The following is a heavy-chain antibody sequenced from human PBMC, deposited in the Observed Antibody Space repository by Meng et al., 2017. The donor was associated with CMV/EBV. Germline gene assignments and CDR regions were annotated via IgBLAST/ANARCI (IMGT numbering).Heavy chain of an antibody. J-gene: IGHJ2*01. CDR2: INHSGTT. V-gene: IGHV4-34*01. CDR3: ARVTEGDWYFDL. D-gene: IGHD1-14*01. Sequence: SETLSLTCAVYGGSFSGYHWNWIRQPPGKGLECIGEINHSGTTIYRPSLRSRVTISIDRSKKQFSLRLNSVTAADTAVYYCARVTEGDWYFDLWGRGTLVTVSS. CDR1: GGSFSGYH.